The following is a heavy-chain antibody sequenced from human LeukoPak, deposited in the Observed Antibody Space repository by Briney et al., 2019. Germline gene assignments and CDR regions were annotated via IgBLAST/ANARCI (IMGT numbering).Heavy chain of an antibody. CDR1: GYTFTGYY. V-gene: IGHV1-2*02. CDR2: INPNSGGT. J-gene: IGHJ4*02. Sequence: ASVKVSCKASGYTFTGYYMHWVRQAPGQGLEWMGWINPNSGGTNYAQKFQGRVTMTRDTSISTAYMELSRLRSDDTAVYYCARDPYGDYGTFDYRGQGTLVTVSS. D-gene: IGHD4-17*01. CDR3: ARDPYGDYGTFDY.